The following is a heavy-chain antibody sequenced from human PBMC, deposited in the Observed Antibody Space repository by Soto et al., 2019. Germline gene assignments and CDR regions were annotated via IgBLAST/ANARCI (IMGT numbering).Heavy chain of an antibody. CDR2: VSHRGST. J-gene: IGHJ6*03. V-gene: IGHV4-39*02. Sequence: SETLSLTCTVSGGSISSSSFYWGWVRQPPGKGLEWIGSVSHRGSTYYNPSLTSRVTISVDTSKNHLSLKLNSLNAADTDVYHGVSHHNSYFMDVWGKVTPVPVSS. CDR3: VSHHNSYFMDV. CDR1: GGSISSSSFY.